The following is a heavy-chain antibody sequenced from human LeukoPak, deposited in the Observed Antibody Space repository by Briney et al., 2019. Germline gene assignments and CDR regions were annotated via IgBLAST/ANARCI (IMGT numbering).Heavy chain of an antibody. Sequence: GGSLRLSCAASGLTFSNYWMHWVRQAPGKGPVWVSRINSDGSSTSYADSVKGRFTISRDNAKNTLYLQMNTLRAEDTAVYYCARDPKQGGTYWNYFDYWGQGVLVTVSP. D-gene: IGHD1-26*01. J-gene: IGHJ4*02. CDR3: ARDPKQGGTYWNYFDY. CDR2: INSDGSST. V-gene: IGHV3-74*01. CDR1: GLTFSNYW.